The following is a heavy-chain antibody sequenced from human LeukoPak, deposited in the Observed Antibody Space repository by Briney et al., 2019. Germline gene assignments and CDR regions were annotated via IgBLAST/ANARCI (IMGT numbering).Heavy chain of an antibody. V-gene: IGHV1-69*06. Sequence: SVKVSCRAVGGIFSDYAISWVRQGPGQGPEWMGGIIPIFGTAQYAQKFKGRVTITADKSTTTAYMELSSLRSDDTAVYYCARSFLAGTYGWFDPWGQGTLVTVSS. CDR2: IIPIFGTA. D-gene: IGHD1-7*01. J-gene: IGHJ5*02. CDR1: GGIFSDYA. CDR3: ARSFLAGTYGWFDP.